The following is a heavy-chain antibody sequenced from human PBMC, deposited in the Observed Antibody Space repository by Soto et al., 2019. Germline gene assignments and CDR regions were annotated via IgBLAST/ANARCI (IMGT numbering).Heavy chain of an antibody. J-gene: IGHJ6*03. CDR2: IIPILGIA. D-gene: IGHD2-2*01. V-gene: IGHV1-69*02. CDR1: GGTFSSYT. Sequence: QVQLVQSGAEVKKPGSSVKVSCKASGGTFSSYTISWVRQAPGQGLEWMGRIIPILGIANYAQKFQGRVTITADKSTSTAYVELSSLRSEDTAVYYCARAEIGPAAAKNYYYYMDVWGKGTTVTVSS. CDR3: ARAEIGPAAAKNYYYYMDV.